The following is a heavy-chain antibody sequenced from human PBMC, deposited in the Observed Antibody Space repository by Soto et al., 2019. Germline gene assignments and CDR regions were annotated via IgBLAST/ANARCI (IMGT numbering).Heavy chain of an antibody. D-gene: IGHD7-27*01. CDR1: GFILSDCA. Sequence: EVQLVESGGGLVQPGGSLRLSCATSGFILSDCAMNWVRQAPGKGLEWVSYISSSSSVIDYADSVKGRFTVSRDNARNSQYLQMNSLRAEDTAVYYCARDLSWGSNWYYYMDVWGKGTTVNVSS. V-gene: IGHV3-48*01. CDR2: ISSSSSVI. CDR3: ARDLSWGSNWYYYMDV. J-gene: IGHJ6*03.